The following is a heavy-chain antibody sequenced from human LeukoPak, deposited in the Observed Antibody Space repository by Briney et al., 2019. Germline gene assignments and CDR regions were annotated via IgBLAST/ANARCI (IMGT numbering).Heavy chain of an antibody. CDR1: GFTFNRFG. D-gene: IGHD2-21*02. CDR2: IWYDGSNK. Sequence: PGGSLRLSCATSGFTFNRFGMHWVRQAPGRGLEWVAVIWYDGSNKDYADSVKGRFTISRDNSKNTLYLQMSGPRAEDTAVYYCATSAHIEVGTAPPPDYWGQGTLVTVTS. J-gene: IGHJ4*02. V-gene: IGHV3-33*01. CDR3: ATSAHIEVGTAPPPDY.